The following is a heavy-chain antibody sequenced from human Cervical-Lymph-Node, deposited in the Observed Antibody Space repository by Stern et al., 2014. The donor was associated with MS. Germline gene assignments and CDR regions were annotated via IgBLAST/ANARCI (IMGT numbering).Heavy chain of an antibody. CDR1: GYTLTELS. V-gene: IGHV1-24*01. CDR2: FDTNDGET. Sequence: VQLVQSGGEVKKPGASVKVSCKVSGYTLTELSMHWVRQAPGKGLEWMGGFDTNDGETIYAQKFQGRVTMTEDTSTDTAYMELSSLRSEDTAVYYCATGRRGPDAFDIWGQGTMVTVSS. J-gene: IGHJ3*02. CDR3: ATGRRGPDAFDI. D-gene: IGHD1-26*01.